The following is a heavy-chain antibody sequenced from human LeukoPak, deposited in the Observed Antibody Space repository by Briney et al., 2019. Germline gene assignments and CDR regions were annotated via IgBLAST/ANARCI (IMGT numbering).Heavy chain of an antibody. D-gene: IGHD6-13*01. CDR2: ISYDGSNK. CDR3: ARDHSRGRSWYYALDY. J-gene: IGHJ4*02. Sequence: GGSLRLSCAASGFTFSSYAMHWVRQAPGKGLEWVAVISYDGSNKYYADSVKGRFTISRDNSKNTLYLQMNSLRAEDTAVYYCARDHSRGRSWYYALDYWGQGTLVTVSS. CDR1: GFTFSSYA. V-gene: IGHV3-30*01.